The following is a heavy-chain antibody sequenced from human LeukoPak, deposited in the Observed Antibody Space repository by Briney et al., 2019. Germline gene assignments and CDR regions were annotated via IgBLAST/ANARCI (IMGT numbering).Heavy chain of an antibody. CDR3: ARESLVRGVMDYYYYGMDV. J-gene: IGHJ6*02. Sequence: SVKVSCKASGGTFSSYAISWVRQAPGQGLEWMGGIIPIFGTANYAQKFQGRVTITADESTSTAYMELSSLRSEDTAVCYCARESLVRGVMDYYYYGMDVWGQGTTVTVSS. CDR1: GGTFSSYA. CDR2: IIPIFGTA. V-gene: IGHV1-69*01. D-gene: IGHD3-10*01.